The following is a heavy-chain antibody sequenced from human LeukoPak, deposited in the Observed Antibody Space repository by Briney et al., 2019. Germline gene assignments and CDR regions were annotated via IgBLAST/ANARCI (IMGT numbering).Heavy chain of an antibody. V-gene: IGHV4-59*01. D-gene: IGHD4-17*01. CDR2: IYYSGST. CDR1: GGSISSYY. J-gene: IGHJ4*02. Sequence: SETLSLTCTVSGGSISSYYWSWIRQPAGKGLEWIGYIYYSGSTNYNPSLKSRVTISVDTSKNQFSLKLSSVTAADTAVYYCARVXDGXIPXXXDYWGQGTLXTVSS. CDR3: ARVXDGXIPXXXDY.